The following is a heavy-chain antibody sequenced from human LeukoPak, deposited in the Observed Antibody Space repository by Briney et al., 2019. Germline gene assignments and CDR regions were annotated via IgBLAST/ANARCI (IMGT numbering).Heavy chain of an antibody. V-gene: IGHV4-59*01. D-gene: IGHD2-2*01. Sequence: PSETLSLTCTVSGGSISSYYWSRIRQPPGKGLEWIGYIYYSGSTNYNPSLKSRVTISVDTSKNQFSLKLSSVTAADTAVYYCARDRSREGWFDPWGQGTLVTVSS. J-gene: IGHJ5*02. CDR2: IYYSGST. CDR1: GGSISSYY. CDR3: ARDRSREGWFDP.